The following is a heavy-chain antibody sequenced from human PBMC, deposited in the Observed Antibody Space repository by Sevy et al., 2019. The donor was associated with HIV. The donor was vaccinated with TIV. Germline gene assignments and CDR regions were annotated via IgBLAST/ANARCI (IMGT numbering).Heavy chain of an antibody. CDR1: GGTFSSYA. CDR3: AIVGATTGHYYYMDV. J-gene: IGHJ6*03. V-gene: IGHV1-69*06. D-gene: IGHD1-26*01. Sequence: ASVKVSCKASGGTFSSYAISWVRQAPGQGLEWMGGIIPIFGTANYAQKFQGRVTITADKSTSTAYMELSSLRSEDTAVYYCAIVGATTGHYYYMDVWGKGTTVTVSS. CDR2: IIPIFGTA.